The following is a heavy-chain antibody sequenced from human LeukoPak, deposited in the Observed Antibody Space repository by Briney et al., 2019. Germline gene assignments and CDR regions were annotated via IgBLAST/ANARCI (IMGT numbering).Heavy chain of an antibody. Sequence: SETLSLTCAVYGGSFGGYFWTWIRQPPGKGLEWIWDVYHTGSTNCAPSLKSRVTMSVDTSKSQFSLSLTSVTAADTAVYFCARGRAPMWVRGGSSWGGYYYMDVWGKGTTVTVSS. CDR3: ARGRAPMWVRGGSSWGGYYYMDV. CDR1: GGSFGGYF. V-gene: IGHV4-34*01. J-gene: IGHJ6*03. D-gene: IGHD2-15*01. CDR2: VYHTGST.